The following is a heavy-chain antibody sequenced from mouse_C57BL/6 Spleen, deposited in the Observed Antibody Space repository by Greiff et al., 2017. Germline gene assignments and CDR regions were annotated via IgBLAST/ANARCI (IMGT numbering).Heavy chain of an antibody. CDR2: ISGGGGNT. D-gene: IGHD2-3*01. CDR1: GFTFSSYT. J-gene: IGHJ3*01. V-gene: IGHV5-9*01. CDR3: ASHYDGPFAY. Sequence: EVKVEESGGGLVKPGGSLKLSCAASGFTFSSYTMSWVRQTPEKRLEWVATISGGGGNTYYPDSVKGRFTISRDNAKNTLYLQMSSLRSEDTALYYCASHYDGPFAYWGQGTLVTVSA.